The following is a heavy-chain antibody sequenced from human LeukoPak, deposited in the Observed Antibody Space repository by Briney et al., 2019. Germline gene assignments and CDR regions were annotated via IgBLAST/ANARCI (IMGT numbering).Heavy chain of an antibody. CDR1: GFTFSDSP. J-gene: IGHJ4*02. Sequence: PGGSLKLSCAAPGFTFSDSPIHWVRQASGKGLEWVGRVRGKANNYATGFAASVKGRFTISRDDSKNTAYLQMNSLKTEDTAMYYCTRQPQGTGTVDYWGQGTLVTVSS. CDR2: VRGKANNYAT. CDR3: TRQPQGTGTVDY. D-gene: IGHD3/OR15-3a*01. V-gene: IGHV3-73*01.